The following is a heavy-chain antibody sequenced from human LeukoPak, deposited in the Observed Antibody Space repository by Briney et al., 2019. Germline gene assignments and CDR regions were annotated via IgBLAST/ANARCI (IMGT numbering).Heavy chain of an antibody. CDR3: ARGRLGIEF. D-gene: IGHD3-9*01. V-gene: IGHV3-74*01. J-gene: IGHJ4*02. Sequence: GGSLRLSCAPSGFTFSSYWMHWVRHAPGKGLMWVSRIDTDGSNTNYADSVEGRFTISRDNAKNTLYLQMNSLRAEDTAVYCGARGRLGIEFWGQGALVTVSS. CDR1: GFTFSSYW. CDR2: IDTDGSNT.